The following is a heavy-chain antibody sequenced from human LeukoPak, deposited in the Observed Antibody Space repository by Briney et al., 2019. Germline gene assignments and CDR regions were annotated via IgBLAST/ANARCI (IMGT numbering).Heavy chain of an antibody. CDR3: ARDAMVRGVTPWYYYYGMDV. Sequence: GASVKVSCKASGYTFTSYGISWVRPAPGQGLEWMGWISAYNGNTNYAQKLQGRVTMTTDTSTSTAYMELRSLRSDDTAVYYCARDAMVRGVTPWYYYYGMDVWGQGTTVTVS. D-gene: IGHD3-10*01. CDR2: ISAYNGNT. CDR1: GYTFTSYG. V-gene: IGHV1-18*01. J-gene: IGHJ6*02.